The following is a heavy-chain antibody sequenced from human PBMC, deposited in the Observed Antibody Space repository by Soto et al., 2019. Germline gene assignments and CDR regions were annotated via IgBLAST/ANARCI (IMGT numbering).Heavy chain of an antibody. Sequence: PWETLSLTFPVYGGSISSGGYSWSWIRQPPGKGLEWIGYIYHSGSTYYNPSLKSRVTISVDRSKNQFSMKLSSVPAADTAVYYCAWSKVVLLWFGMRRPRFDTWGPGTLVIGS. J-gene: IGHJ5*02. D-gene: IGHD3-10*01. CDR2: IYHSGST. CDR1: GGSISSGGYS. V-gene: IGHV4-30-2*01. CDR3: AWSKVVLLWFGMRRPRFDT.